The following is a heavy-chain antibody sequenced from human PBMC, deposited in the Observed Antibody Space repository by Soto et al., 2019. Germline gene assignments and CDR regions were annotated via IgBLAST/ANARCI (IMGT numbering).Heavy chain of an antibody. D-gene: IGHD3-16*01. J-gene: IGHJ6*02. CDR1: GGTFSSYA. V-gene: IGHV1-69*13. CDR2: IIPIFGTA. CDR3: DRHGGDRRIGDYYYYGMDV. Sequence: SVKVSCKASGGTFSSYAISWVRQAPGQGLEWMGGIIPIFGTANYAQKFQGRVTITADESTSTAYMELSSLRSEDTAVYYCDRHGGDRRIGDYYYYGMDVWGQGTTVTVSS.